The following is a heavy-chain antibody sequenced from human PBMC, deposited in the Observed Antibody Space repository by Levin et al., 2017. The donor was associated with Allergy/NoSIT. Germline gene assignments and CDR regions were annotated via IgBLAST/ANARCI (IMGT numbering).Heavy chain of an antibody. V-gene: IGHV4-39*01. Sequence: ESLKISCAVSGASISSSHFYWGWIRQPPGQGPEWIGSIFHSGNTYYNPSLKSRVTISVDTSKNQFSLRLSSVTAADTAVYYCATHRPSSGTLYYFDYWGQGTLVTVSS. J-gene: IGHJ4*02. CDR2: IFHSGNT. CDR1: GASISSSHFY. CDR3: ATHRPSSGTLYYFDY. D-gene: IGHD1-1*01.